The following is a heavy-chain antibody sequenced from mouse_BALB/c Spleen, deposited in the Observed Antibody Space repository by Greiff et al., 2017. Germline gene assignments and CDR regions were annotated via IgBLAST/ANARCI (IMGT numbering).Heavy chain of an antibody. V-gene: IGHV1-14*01. J-gene: IGHJ1*01. D-gene: IGHD2-10*02. CDR2: INPYNDGT. Sequence: VQLQQSGPELVKPGASVKMSCKASGYTFTSYVMHWVKQKPGQGLEWIGYINPYNDGTKYNEKFKGKATLTSDKSSSTAYMELSSLTSADSAVYYCARKYGNYVWYFDVWGAGTTVTVSA. CDR1: GYTFTSYV. CDR3: ARKYGNYVWYFDV.